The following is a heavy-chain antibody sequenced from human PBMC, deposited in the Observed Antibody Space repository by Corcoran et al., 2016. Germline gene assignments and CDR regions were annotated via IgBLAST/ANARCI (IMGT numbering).Heavy chain of an antibody. CDR1: GYTFTSYA. Sequence: QVQLVQSGAEVKKPGASVKVSCKASGYTFTSYAMHWVRQAPGQRLEWMGWINAGNGNTKYSQKFQGRVTITRDTSASTAYMELSSLRSEDTAVYYCAGDTPSLRGYSYGFDYWGQGTLVTVSS. CDR3: AGDTPSLRGYSYGFDY. CDR2: INAGNGNT. D-gene: IGHD5-18*01. V-gene: IGHV1-3*01. J-gene: IGHJ4*02.